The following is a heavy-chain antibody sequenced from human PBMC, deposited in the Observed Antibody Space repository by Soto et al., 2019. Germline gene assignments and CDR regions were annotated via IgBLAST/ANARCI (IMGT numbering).Heavy chain of an antibody. CDR3: ACSGPRAPFDY. D-gene: IGHD2-15*01. Sequence: ASVKVSCKASGYTFTIYAMHWVRQAPGQRLEWMGWINAGNGNTKYSQKFQGRVTITRDTSASTAYMELSSLRSEDTAVYYCACSGPRAPFDYWGQGTLVTVSS. V-gene: IGHV1-3*01. CDR1: GYTFTIYA. J-gene: IGHJ4*02. CDR2: INAGNGNT.